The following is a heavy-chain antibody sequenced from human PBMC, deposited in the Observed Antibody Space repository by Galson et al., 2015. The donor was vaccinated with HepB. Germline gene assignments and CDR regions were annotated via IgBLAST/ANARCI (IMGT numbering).Heavy chain of an antibody. D-gene: IGHD3-22*01. CDR2: IVVGSGNT. CDR1: GFTFTSSA. CDR3: AAEDGITMIVAYAFDI. Sequence: SVKVSCKASGFTFTSSAVQWVRQARGQRLEWIGWIVVGSGNTDYAQKFQERVTITRDMSTSTAYMELSSLRSEDTAVYYCAAEDGITMIVAYAFDIWGQGTMVTVSS. J-gene: IGHJ3*02. V-gene: IGHV1-58*01.